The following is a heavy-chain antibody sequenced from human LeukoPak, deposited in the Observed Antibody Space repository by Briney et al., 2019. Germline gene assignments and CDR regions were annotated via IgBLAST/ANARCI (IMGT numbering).Heavy chain of an antibody. D-gene: IGHD1-14*01. CDR1: EITFYTFW. J-gene: IGHJ4*02. CDR2: VDRDGGHT. CDR3: AGGGFSGFDR. Sequence: PGGSLRLSCVASEITFYTFWMHWVRQAPGKGLVWVARVDRDGGHTNYADSVKGRFTVSRDNSKNALYLEMNSLRVEDTAVYYCAGGGFSGFDRWGQGVLVSVSS. V-gene: IGHV3-74*01.